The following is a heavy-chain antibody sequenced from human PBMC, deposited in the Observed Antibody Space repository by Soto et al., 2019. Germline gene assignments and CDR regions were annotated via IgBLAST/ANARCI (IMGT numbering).Heavy chain of an antibody. CDR3: ARGGGYYDSSGYYYDY. CDR1: GGSFSGYY. J-gene: IGHJ4*02. Sequence: PSETLSLTCAVYGGSFSGYYWSWIRQPPGKGLEWIGEINHSGSTNYNPSLKSRVTISVDTSKNQFSLKLSSVTAADTAVYYCARGGGYYDSSGYYYDYWGQGTLGTVS. D-gene: IGHD3-22*01. V-gene: IGHV4-34*01. CDR2: INHSGST.